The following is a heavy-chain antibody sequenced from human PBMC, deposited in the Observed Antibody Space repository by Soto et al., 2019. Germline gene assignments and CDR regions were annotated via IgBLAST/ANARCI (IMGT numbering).Heavy chain of an antibody. CDR1: GVTMIYGGCS. J-gene: IGHJ4*02. Sequence: SDTLSPTCSVSGVTMIYGGCSWSWIRQSPGKGLEWLGYSSPRETTCYNPSFKSGLSLSIDGARNQFSLSVRSMTAASKASDDCARGGGYDSFHFLGQGMQVPV. V-gene: IGHV4-30-2*06. CDR2: SSPRETT. CDR3: ARGGGYDSFHF. D-gene: IGHD2-15*01.